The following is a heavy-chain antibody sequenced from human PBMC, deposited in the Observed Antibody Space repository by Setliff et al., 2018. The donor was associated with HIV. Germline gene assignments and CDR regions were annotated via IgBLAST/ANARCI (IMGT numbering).Heavy chain of an antibody. CDR1: RFSLADVRLS. V-gene: IGHV2-26*04. J-gene: IGHJ5*02. Sequence: SGPTLVHPTATLTLTCTVSRFSLADVRLSVSGIRQPPGKTLEWLGHILASDERSYRTTLTNRLTISKDTSKSQVVLTLSEMDPVDTATYYCALISYDVLTGYPWAFDAWGPGALVTVSS. D-gene: IGHD3-9*01. CDR2: ILASDER. CDR3: ALISYDVLTGYPWAFDA.